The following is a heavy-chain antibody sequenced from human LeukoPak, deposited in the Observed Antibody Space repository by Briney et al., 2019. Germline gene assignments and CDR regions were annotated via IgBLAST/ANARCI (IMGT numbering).Heavy chain of an antibody. CDR3: ARDKEWELLGFDY. CDR2: ISSSSSTI. V-gene: IGHV3-48*01. D-gene: IGHD1-26*01. CDR1: GFTFSSYS. Sequence: GGSLRLSCAAPGFTFSSYSMNWVRQAPGKGLEWVSYISSSSSTIYYADSVKGRFTISRDNAKNSLYLQMNSLRAEDTAVYYCARDKEWELLGFDYWGQGTLVTVSS. J-gene: IGHJ4*02.